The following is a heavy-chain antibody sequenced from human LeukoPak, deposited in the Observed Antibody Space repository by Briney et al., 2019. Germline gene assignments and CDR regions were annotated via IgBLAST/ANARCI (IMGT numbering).Heavy chain of an antibody. CDR1: GGSFSGYY. Sequence: SETLSLTCAVYGGSFSGYYWSWIRQPPGKGLEWIGEINHSGSTNYNPSLKSRVTISVDTSKNQFSLKLSSVTAADTAVYYCARHLSVTMVRGVIIGRDYYMDVWGKGTTVTISS. V-gene: IGHV4-34*01. CDR2: INHSGST. CDR3: ARHLSVTMVRGVIIGRDYYMDV. D-gene: IGHD3-10*01. J-gene: IGHJ6*03.